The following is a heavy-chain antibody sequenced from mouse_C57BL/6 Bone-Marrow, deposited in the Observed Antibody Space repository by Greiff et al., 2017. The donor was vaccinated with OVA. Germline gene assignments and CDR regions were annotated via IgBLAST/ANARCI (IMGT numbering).Heavy chain of an antibody. D-gene: IGHD5-1*01. Sequence: EVKLVESGGDLVKPGGSLKLSCAASGFTFSSYGMSWVRQTPDKRLEWVATISSGGSYTYYPDSVKGRFTISRDNAKNTLYLQKSSLKSEDTAMYYCARRSTGAYWGQGTLVTVSA. CDR1: GFTFSSYG. CDR3: ARRSTGAY. V-gene: IGHV5-6*02. CDR2: ISSGGSYT. J-gene: IGHJ3*01.